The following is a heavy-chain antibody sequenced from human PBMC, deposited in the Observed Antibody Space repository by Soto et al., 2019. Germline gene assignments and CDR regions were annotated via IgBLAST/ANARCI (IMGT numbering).Heavy chain of an antibody. Sequence: GGSLRLSCAASGFTFSSYAMHWVRQAPGKGLEWVAVISYDGSNKYYADSVKGRFTISRDNSKNTLYLQMNSLRAEDTAVYYCARDIPAPHYSSSSYYYYYGMDVWGQGT. CDR2: ISYDGSNK. CDR1: GFTFSSYA. J-gene: IGHJ6*02. V-gene: IGHV3-30-3*01. D-gene: IGHD6-6*01. CDR3: ARDIPAPHYSSSSYYYYYGMDV.